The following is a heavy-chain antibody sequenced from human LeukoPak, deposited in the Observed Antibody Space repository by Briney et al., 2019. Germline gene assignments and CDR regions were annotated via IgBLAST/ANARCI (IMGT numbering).Heavy chain of an antibody. Sequence: PGGSLRLSCAASGFTFSSYAMHWVRQAPGKGLEGVAVISYDGSNKYYADSVKGRFTISRDNSKHTLYLQMNSLRAEDTAVYYCARDEESGSSWYNAFDIWGQGTMVTVSS. D-gene: IGHD6-13*01. J-gene: IGHJ3*02. CDR3: ARDEESGSSWYNAFDI. CDR1: GFTFSSYA. CDR2: ISYDGSNK. V-gene: IGHV3-30*04.